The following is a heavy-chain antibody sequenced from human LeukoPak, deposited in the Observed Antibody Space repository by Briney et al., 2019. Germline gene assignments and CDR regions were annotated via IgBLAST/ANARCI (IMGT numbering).Heavy chain of an antibody. V-gene: IGHV4-39*07. CDR1: GGSISSSSYY. CDR2: IYYSGST. Sequence: SETLSLTCTVSGGSISSSSYYWGWIRQPPGKGLEWIGSIYYSGSTYYNPSLKSRVTISVDKSKNQFSLKLSSVTAADTAVYYCARRGGITIFGVVTYRSPFDYWGQGTLVTVSS. D-gene: IGHD3-3*01. J-gene: IGHJ4*02. CDR3: ARRGGITIFGVVTYRSPFDY.